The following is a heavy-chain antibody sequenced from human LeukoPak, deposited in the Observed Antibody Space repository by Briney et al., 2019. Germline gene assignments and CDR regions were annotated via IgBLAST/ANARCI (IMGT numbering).Heavy chain of an antibody. J-gene: IGHJ2*01. CDR3: ARDRSGSYYRYFDL. D-gene: IGHD1-26*01. CDR1: GFTFSSNY. V-gene: IGHV3-30*03. CDR2: ISFDGSNK. Sequence: GGALRLSCAASGFTFSSNYMSWVRQAPGKGLEWVAIISFDGSNKHYADSVRGRFTVSRDNSKSTLYLQMNSLRAEDSAVFYCARDRSGSYYRYFDLWGRGTLLTVSS.